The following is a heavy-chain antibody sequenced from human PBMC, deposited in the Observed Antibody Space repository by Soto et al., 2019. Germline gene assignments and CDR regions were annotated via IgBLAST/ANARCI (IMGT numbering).Heavy chain of an antibody. D-gene: IGHD4-17*01. J-gene: IGHJ4*02. CDR1: GGSISSSTYY. CDR2: IYDSGST. CDR3: ALCKKGDYRYYFDY. Sequence: PSETLSLTCSVSGGSISSSTYYGGWIRQPPGKGLEWIGTIYDSGSTYYNPSLKSRVTISVDTSKNQFYLKLSSVNAADTAVYYCALCKKGDYRYYFDYCGQXPLVTVSS. V-gene: IGHV4-39*01.